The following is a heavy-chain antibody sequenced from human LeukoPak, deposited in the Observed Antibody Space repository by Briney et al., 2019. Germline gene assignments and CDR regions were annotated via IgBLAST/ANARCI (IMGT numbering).Heavy chain of an antibody. D-gene: IGHD3-22*01. Sequence: GGSLRLSCVASGISFSRYWMAWVSQAPGKGLEWVANIKYDGTHKFYADSVKGRFTISRDNAKNSLFLEMNSLTADDTAVYFCASSHDSSGNDWGQGALVTVSS. CDR3: ASSHDSSGND. V-gene: IGHV3-7*01. J-gene: IGHJ4*02. CDR2: IKYDGTHK. CDR1: GISFSRYW.